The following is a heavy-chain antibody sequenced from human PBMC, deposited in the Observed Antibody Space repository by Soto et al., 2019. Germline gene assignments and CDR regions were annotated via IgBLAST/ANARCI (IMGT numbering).Heavy chain of an antibody. CDR3: AREQICNVVKCSNWFDP. V-gene: IGHV4-4*02. J-gene: IGHJ5*02. CDR2: IFHTGSV. CDR1: GGSISSPNW. D-gene: IGHD2-8*01. Sequence: PSETLSLTCGVSGGSISSPNWLIWARQFPGKGLEWIGEIFHTGSVNYNPSLKSRVTLSLEKSKNQFSLKLTSVTAADTAVYFCAREQICNVVKCSNWFDPWGQGTLVTVSS.